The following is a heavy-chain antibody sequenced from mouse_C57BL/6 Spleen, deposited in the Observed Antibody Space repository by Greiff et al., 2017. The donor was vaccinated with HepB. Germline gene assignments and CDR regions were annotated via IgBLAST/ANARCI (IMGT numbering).Heavy chain of an antibody. V-gene: IGHV1-64*01. Sequence: QVQLQQPGAELVKPGASVKLSCKASGYTFTSYCMHWVKQRPGQGLEWIGMIHPNSGSTNYNEKFKSKATLTVDKSSNTAYMHLSSLTSEDSAVYYCARSDGSSGGDYWGQGTTLTVSS. CDR3: ARSDGSSGGDY. CDR1: GYTFTSYC. J-gene: IGHJ2*01. CDR2: IHPNSGST. D-gene: IGHD1-1*01.